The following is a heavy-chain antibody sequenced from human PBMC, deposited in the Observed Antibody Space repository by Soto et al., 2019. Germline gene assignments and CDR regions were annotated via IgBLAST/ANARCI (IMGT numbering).Heavy chain of an antibody. CDR3: ARDRLMALTGLLRT. CDR2: ISAYDDKT. Sequence: ASVKVSCKTSGYPFTSYGINWVRQAPGQGPEWMGWISAYDDKTIYSQKFQGRVTLTADTSTTTDYMELRGLGSDDTAVYYCARDRLMALTGLLRTWGQETLVTVSS. J-gene: IGHJ5*02. D-gene: IGHD3-3*02. V-gene: IGHV1-18*01. CDR1: GYPFTSYG.